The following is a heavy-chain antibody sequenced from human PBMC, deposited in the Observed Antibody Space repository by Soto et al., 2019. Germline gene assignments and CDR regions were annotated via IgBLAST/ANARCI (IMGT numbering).Heavy chain of an antibody. V-gene: IGHV1-46*03. CDR1: GYTFTSYY. D-gene: IGHD3-3*01. Sequence: ASVKVSCKAPGYTFTSYYMHWVRQAPGQGLEWMGIINPSGGSTSYAQKFQGRVTMTRDTSTSTVYMELSSLRSEDTAVYYCARRNGYYDFWSGPRPYYYYYMDVWGKGTTITVS. CDR2: INPSGGST. J-gene: IGHJ6*03. CDR3: ARRNGYYDFWSGPRPYYYYYMDV.